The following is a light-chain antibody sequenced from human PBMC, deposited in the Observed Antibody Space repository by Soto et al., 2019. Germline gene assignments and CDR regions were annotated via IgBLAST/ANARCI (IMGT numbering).Light chain of an antibody. Sequence: DIQMTQSPSTLSASVGDRVTITCWASQRINNWLAWYQQKPGKAPKLLIYRASSLENGVPSRFSGRGSGTEFIFTITSLQPDDFATYYCQQYSSASTFGQGTKVEI. CDR1: QRINNW. V-gene: IGKV1-5*03. CDR2: RAS. CDR3: QQYSSAST. J-gene: IGKJ1*01.